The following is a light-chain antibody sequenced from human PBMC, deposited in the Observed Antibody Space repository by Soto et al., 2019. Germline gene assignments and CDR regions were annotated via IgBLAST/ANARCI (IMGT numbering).Light chain of an antibody. CDR2: AAS. Sequence: DIQMTQSPSSLSASVGDRVTITCRASQSISSYLNWYQQKPGKAATLLIYAASSLQSGVPSRCSGSGSGTDFSLPISSLQPEDFATYYCQQSYSTPPYTFGQGTKLEIK. V-gene: IGKV1-39*01. CDR1: QSISSY. CDR3: QQSYSTPPYT. J-gene: IGKJ2*01.